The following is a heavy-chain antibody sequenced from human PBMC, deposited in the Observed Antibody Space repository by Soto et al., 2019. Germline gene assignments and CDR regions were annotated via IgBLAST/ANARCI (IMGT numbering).Heavy chain of an antibody. Sequence: TSETLSLTCAFSGGSISSGGSSWSWIRKPPGKGLEWIGYIYHSGSTYYNPSLKSRVTISVDRSKNQFSLKLSSVTAADTAVYYCARAGDSSGPVALGYWGQGTLVTVSS. CDR1: GGSISSGGSS. CDR2: IYHSGST. V-gene: IGHV4-30-2*01. CDR3: ARAGDSSGPVALGY. J-gene: IGHJ4*02. D-gene: IGHD6-19*01.